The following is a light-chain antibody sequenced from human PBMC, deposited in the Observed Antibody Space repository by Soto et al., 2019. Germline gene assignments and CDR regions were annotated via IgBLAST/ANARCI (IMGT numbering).Light chain of an antibody. Sequence: QSVLTQPASVSGSPGQSITISCTGSGRDIGAYDYVSWYQQHPGKAPKLLIYGVKNRPSGVSYRFSASKSAFTASLTISGLQAEDEAHYYCSPYTPSYSYVCGPGTKVTVL. J-gene: IGLJ1*01. CDR1: GRDIGAYDY. CDR2: GVK. CDR3: SPYTPSYSYV. V-gene: IGLV2-14*01.